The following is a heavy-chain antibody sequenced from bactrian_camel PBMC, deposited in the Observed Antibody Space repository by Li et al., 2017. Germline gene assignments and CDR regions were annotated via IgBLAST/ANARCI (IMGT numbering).Heavy chain of an antibody. Sequence: VQLVESGGGSVQAGGFLKLSCTLSGTTHTRRCMAWFRRAPGKERQGVACVGSDGSTNYVDFARDRFTISRDNAKNTLYLQMNSLKPDDMAVYYCVTDGDDTVVPGVLIKLAYWGQGTQVTVS. CDR3: VTDGDDTVVPGVLIKLAY. CDR2: VGSDGST. D-gene: IGHD6*01. CDR1: GTTHTRRC. V-gene: IGHV3S68*01. J-gene: IGHJ4*01.